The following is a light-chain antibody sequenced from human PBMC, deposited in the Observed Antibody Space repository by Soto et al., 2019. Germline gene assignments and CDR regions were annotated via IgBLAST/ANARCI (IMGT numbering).Light chain of an antibody. CDR3: KSYDSSLSGFLV. CDR2: GNS. Sequence: QSVLTQPHSVSGAPGQRVTISCTGSSYNIGAVYHVHWYQQLPGTAPKHLIYGNSNRPSGVPDRFSGSKSRTSASLAIAGVQAEYVADDCCKSYDSSLSGFLVFGGGTKVTVL. J-gene: IGLJ3*02. V-gene: IGLV1-40*01. CDR1: SYNIGAVYH.